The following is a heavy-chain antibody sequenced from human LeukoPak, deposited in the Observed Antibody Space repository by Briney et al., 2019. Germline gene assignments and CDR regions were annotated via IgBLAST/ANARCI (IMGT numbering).Heavy chain of an antibody. D-gene: IGHD3-22*01. CDR1: GFTFSSYG. CDR3: AREPYYYDSSGYYYHFDY. Sequence: GGSLRLSCAASGFTFSSYGMHWVRQAPGKGLEWVAAIWYDGSNKYYADSVKGRFTISRDNSKNTLYLQMNSLRAEDTAVYYCAREPYYYDSSGYYYHFDYWGQGTLVTVSS. V-gene: IGHV3-33*01. CDR2: IWYDGSNK. J-gene: IGHJ4*02.